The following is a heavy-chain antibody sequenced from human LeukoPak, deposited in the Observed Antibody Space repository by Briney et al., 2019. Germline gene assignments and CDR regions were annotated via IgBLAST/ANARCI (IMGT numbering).Heavy chain of an antibody. Sequence: PSETLSLTCAVYGGSFGGYYWSWIRQPPGKGLEWIGEINHSGSTNYNPSLKSRVTISVDTSKNQFSLKLSSVTAADTAVYYCARRGLRYFDWPAPGTGWFDPWGQGTLVTVSS. CDR1: GGSFGGYY. D-gene: IGHD3-9*01. CDR2: INHSGST. CDR3: ARRGLRYFDWPAPGTGWFDP. J-gene: IGHJ5*02. V-gene: IGHV4-34*01.